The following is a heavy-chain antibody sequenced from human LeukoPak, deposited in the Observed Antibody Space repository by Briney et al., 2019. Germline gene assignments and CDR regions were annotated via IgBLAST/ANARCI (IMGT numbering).Heavy chain of an antibody. CDR1: GASISSYY. Sequence: SETLSLTCTVSGASISSYYWSWVRQPPGKGLEWIGFIYYSGSTNYNPSLKSRVTISVDTSKNQFSLKLSSVTAADTAVYYCARIKTTVTTVYFDLGGSGTLVTVSS. D-gene: IGHD4-17*01. CDR3: ARIKTTVTTVYFDL. CDR2: IYYSGST. V-gene: IGHV4-59*08. J-gene: IGHJ2*01.